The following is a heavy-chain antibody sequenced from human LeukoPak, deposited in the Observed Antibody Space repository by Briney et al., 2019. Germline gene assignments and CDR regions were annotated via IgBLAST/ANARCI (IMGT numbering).Heavy chain of an antibody. CDR3: ASSGRTAIGAFDI. D-gene: IGHD2-21*02. Sequence: ASVKVSCKASGYTFTSYDINWVRQATGQGLEWMGWMNPNSGNTGYAQKFQGRVTITRNTSISTAYMELSSLRSEDTAVYYCASSGRTAIGAFDIWGQGTMVTVSS. J-gene: IGHJ3*02. CDR2: MNPNSGNT. V-gene: IGHV1-8*03. CDR1: GYTFTSYD.